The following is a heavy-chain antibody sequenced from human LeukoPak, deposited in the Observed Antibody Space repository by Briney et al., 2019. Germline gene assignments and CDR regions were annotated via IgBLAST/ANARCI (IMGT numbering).Heavy chain of an antibody. CDR3: ARRTGFYDFWSGYYSPGFDY. V-gene: IGHV4-34*01. CDR2: INHSGST. J-gene: IGHJ4*02. D-gene: IGHD3-3*01. Sequence: SETLSLTCAVYGGSFSGYYWSWIRQPPGKGLEWIGEINHSGSTNYNPSLKSRVTISVDTSKNQFSLKLSSVTAADTAVYYCARRTGFYDFWSGYYSPGFDYWGQGTLVTVSS. CDR1: GGSFSGYY.